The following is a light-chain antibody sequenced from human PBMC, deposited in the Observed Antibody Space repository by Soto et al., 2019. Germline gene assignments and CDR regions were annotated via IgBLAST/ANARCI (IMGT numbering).Light chain of an antibody. CDR3: QQYFGTPFT. Sequence: DIVMTQSPDSLALSLGERATINCKSSHNILYASTDKNYLAWYQVKPGRPPKLLIYWASSRQSGVPDRFSGTESGTDFTLTISGLQAEDVAVYYCQQYFGTPFTFGGGTRLEI. CDR2: WAS. V-gene: IGKV4-1*01. J-gene: IGKJ4*01. CDR1: HNILYASTDKNY.